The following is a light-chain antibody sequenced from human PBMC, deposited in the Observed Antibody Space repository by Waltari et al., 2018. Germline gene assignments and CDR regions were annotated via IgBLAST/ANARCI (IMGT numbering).Light chain of an antibody. CDR3: QTGGHGTWV. CDR1: SGHSSNI. CDR2: VNPDVSH. J-gene: IGLJ3*02. V-gene: IGLV4-69*01. Sequence: QLVLTQSPSASASLGASVKLTCTLSSGHSSNIIAWHQQQPEKGPRYLMKVNPDVSHSKGDGIPDRFSGSSSGAERYLTISSLHSEDEADYYGQTGGHGTWVVGGGTKLTVL.